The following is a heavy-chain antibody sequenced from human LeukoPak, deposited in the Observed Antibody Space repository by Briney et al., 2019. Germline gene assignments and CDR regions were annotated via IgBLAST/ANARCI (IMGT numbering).Heavy chain of an antibody. Sequence: SETLSLTCTVSGASISSGGYYWRWIRQHPGKGLEWIGYIYYSGSTYYNPSLKSRVTISVDTSKNQFSLKLSSVTAADTVVYYCARDRDWYGMDVWGQGTTVTVSS. CDR1: GASISSGGYY. D-gene: IGHD3/OR15-3a*01. J-gene: IGHJ6*02. CDR3: ARDRDWYGMDV. CDR2: IYYSGST. V-gene: IGHV4-31*03.